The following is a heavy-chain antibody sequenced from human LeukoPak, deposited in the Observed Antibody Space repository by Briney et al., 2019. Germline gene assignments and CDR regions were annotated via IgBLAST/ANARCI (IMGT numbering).Heavy chain of an antibody. D-gene: IGHD4-17*01. CDR1: GFTFSSYA. Sequence: PGGSLRLSCAASGFTFSSYAMSWVRQAPGKGLEWVSTIGAAGVHTFYSDSVKGRFTISRDNAKNSLYLQMNSLRVEDTAVYYCARDATTELGTVYMDVWGKGTTVTISS. CDR3: ARDATTELGTVYMDV. J-gene: IGHJ6*03. CDR2: IGAAGVHT. V-gene: IGHV3-23*01.